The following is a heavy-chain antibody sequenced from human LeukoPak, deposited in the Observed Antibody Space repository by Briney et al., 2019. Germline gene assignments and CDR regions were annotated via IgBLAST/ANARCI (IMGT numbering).Heavy chain of an antibody. Sequence: GASVKVSCKASGYTFTSYDINWVRQATGQGLEWMGWMNPNSGNTGYAQKFQGRVTITRNTSISTAYMELSSLRSEDTAVYYCARGEGGSYSNYAPWDYYYYYMDVWGKGTTVTVSS. CDR3: ARGEGGSYSNYAPWDYYYYYMDV. V-gene: IGHV1-8*03. CDR1: GYTFTSYD. D-gene: IGHD4-11*01. J-gene: IGHJ6*03. CDR2: MNPNSGNT.